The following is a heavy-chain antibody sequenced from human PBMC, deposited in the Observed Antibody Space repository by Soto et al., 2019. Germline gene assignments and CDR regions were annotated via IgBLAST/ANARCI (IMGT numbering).Heavy chain of an antibody. CDR1: GYPFTSYG. Sequence: ASVKVSCKASGYPFTSYGITWVRQAPGHGLAWMGWSSAYNGNTNYAQERQDRVTMTTDTSTRTGYMELRSLRSGDTAVYYCARADSSGYWGKYAFDSWGQGTRVTXSS. CDR2: SSAYNGNT. D-gene: IGHD3-22*01. CDR3: ARADSSGYWGKYAFDS. V-gene: IGHV1-18*01. J-gene: IGHJ3*02.